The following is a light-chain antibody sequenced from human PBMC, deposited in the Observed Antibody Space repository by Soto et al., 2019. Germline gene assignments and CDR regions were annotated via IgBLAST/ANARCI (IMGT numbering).Light chain of an antibody. CDR2: WAS. CDR3: QQHLSPPFS. CDR1: QSVLYGPTRKTN. V-gene: IGKV4-1*01. Sequence: DIVLTQSPDSLSLSLGEKATIKGKPSQSVLYGPTRKTNLGWYQQKPGQSPRLLFYWASNRASGVPDRFSASESGTDFTLSISSLQSEDVAVSYCQQHLSPPFSFGPGTRVEI. J-gene: IGKJ3*01.